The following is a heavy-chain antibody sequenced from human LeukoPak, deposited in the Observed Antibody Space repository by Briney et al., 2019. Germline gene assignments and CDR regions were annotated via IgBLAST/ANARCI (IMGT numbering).Heavy chain of an antibody. CDR1: GGSISSSSYY. J-gene: IGHJ5*02. V-gene: IGHV4-39*01. CDR3: ARHLKWEPSLGSLWFDP. Sequence: SETLSLTCTVSGGSISSSSYYWGWIRQPPGKGLEWIGSIYYSGSTYYNPSLKSRVTISVDTSKNQFSLKLSSVTAADTAVYYCARHLKWEPSLGSLWFDPWGQGTLVTVSS. D-gene: IGHD1-26*01. CDR2: IYYSGST.